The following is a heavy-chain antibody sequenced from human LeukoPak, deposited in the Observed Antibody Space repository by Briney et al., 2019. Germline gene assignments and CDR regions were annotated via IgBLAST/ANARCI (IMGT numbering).Heavy chain of an antibody. CDR1: GFTFSSYS. D-gene: IGHD6-13*01. V-gene: IGHV3-21*03. J-gene: IGHJ4*02. CDR2: IRSSSSYI. Sequence: PGGSLRLSCAASGFTFSSYSMNWVRQAPGKGLEWVSSIRSSSSYIYYADSVKGRFTISRDDAKNSLYLQMNSLRAEDTAVYYCARDAAAAGTDYFDYWGQGTLVSVSS. CDR3: ARDAAAAGTDYFDY.